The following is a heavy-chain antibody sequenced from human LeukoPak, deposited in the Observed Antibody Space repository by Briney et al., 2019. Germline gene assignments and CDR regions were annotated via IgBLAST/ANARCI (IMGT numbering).Heavy chain of an antibody. D-gene: IGHD5-18*01. CDR3: ASIGYIYGHNYYYMDV. V-gene: IGHV4-34*01. CDR2: INHSGST. Sequence: SETLSLTCAVYGGSFSGYYWSWIRQPPGKGLEWIGEINHSGSTNYNSSLKSRVTMSVDTSKNQFSLKLSSVTAADTAVYYCASIGYIYGHNYYYMDVWGKGTTVTISS. CDR1: GGSFSGYY. J-gene: IGHJ6*03.